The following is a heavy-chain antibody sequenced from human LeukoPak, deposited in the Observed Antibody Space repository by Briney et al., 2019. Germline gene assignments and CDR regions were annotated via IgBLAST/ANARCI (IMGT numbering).Heavy chain of an antibody. CDR3: AKDREGLSGGYDLEYFDY. D-gene: IGHD5-12*01. J-gene: IGHJ4*02. V-gene: IGHV3-23*01. CDR1: GFTFSSYA. Sequence: GGSLRLYCAASGFTFSSYAMKWVRQAPGKGLYRVSAISGGGGNTYYAVSVKGRFTISRDNSKNTVFLQMNSLRAEDTAVYYCAKDREGLSGGYDLEYFDYWGQGTLVTVAS. CDR2: ISGGGGNT.